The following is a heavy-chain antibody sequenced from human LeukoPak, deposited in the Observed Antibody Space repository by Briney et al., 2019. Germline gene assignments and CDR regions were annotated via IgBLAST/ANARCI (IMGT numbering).Heavy chain of an antibody. CDR1: GYTFTSYD. J-gene: IGHJ4*02. CDR3: ARALSITMVRGAARRNYYFDY. D-gene: IGHD3-10*01. CDR2: MNPNSGST. V-gene: IGHV1-8*01. Sequence: ASVKVSCKASGYTFTSYDINWVRQATGQGLEWMGWMNPNSGSTGYAQKFQGRVTMTRNTSISTAYMELSSLRSEDTAVYYCARALSITMVRGAARRNYYFDYWGQGTLVTVSS.